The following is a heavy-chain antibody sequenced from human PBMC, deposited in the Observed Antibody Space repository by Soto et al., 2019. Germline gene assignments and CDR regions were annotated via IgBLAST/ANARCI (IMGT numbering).Heavy chain of an antibody. CDR3: ARGGAIFAHPPDY. V-gene: IGHV3-74*01. CDR2: ISHDERTT. CDR1: GFTFRNYW. J-gene: IGHJ4*02. Sequence: EVQLVQSGGGLVQPGGSLRLSCAASGFTFRNYWMHWIRQAPGKGLLWVSRISHDERTTTYADAVKGRFTISRDNAKNTFFLQMNSLRAEYTAVYYCARGGAIFAHPPDYLGQGTLVKVSS. D-gene: IGHD3-3*01.